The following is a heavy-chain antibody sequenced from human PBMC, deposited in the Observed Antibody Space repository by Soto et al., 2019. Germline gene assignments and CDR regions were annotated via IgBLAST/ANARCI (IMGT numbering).Heavy chain of an antibody. CDR2: IYPGDSDT. V-gene: IGHV5-51*01. D-gene: IGHD3-22*01. CDR1: GYSFTSYW. CDR3: ARHRYYYHSSGGAGGDV. J-gene: IGHJ6*02. Sequence: PGESLKISCKGSGYSFTSYWIGWVGQMPGKGLEWMGIIYPGDSDTRYSPSFQGQVTISADKSISTAYLQWSSLKASDTAMYYCARHRYYYHSSGGAGGDVWGQGTTVTVSS.